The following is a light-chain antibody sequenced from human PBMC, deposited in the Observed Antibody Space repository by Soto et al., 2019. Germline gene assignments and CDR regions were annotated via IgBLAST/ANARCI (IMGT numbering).Light chain of an antibody. CDR2: AAS. J-gene: IGKJ1*01. V-gene: IGKV1-39*01. CDR3: QQYSDYSRT. Sequence: DIQMPQSPSSLSASVGDRVTITCRASQSISSYLNWYQQKPGKAPKLLIYAASSLQSGVPSRFSGSGSGTEFTLTISSLQPDDFATYFCQQYSDYSRTFGLGTKVDIK. CDR1: QSISSY.